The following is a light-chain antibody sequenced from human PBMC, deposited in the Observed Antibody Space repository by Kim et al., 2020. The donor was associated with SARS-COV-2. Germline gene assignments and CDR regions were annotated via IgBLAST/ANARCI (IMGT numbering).Light chain of an antibody. CDR1: QDISNY. Sequence: SSVGDRVTITCQASQDISNYLNWYQQKPGRAPTLLIYDASNLETGVPSRFSGSGSGTDFTFTISSLQPEDIATYYCQQYDNLPITFGRGTRLEIK. V-gene: IGKV1-33*01. J-gene: IGKJ5*01. CDR2: DAS. CDR3: QQYDNLPIT.